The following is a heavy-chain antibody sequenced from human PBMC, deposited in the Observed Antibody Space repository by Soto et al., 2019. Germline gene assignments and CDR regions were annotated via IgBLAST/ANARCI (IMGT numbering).Heavy chain of an antibody. J-gene: IGHJ4*02. CDR3: VKQVYYGSGTYYIPDY. V-gene: IGHV4-39*01. Sequence: PSETLSLTCVVSGGSISTRDSYWGWVRQAPGKGLEFIGSSYYTRSTYYNPSLESRVTVSVDTSENHFSLKLTSVTAADTAVYYCVKQVYYGSGTYYIPDYWGPGILVPVS. CDR2: SYYTRST. CDR1: GGSISTRDSY. D-gene: IGHD3-10*01.